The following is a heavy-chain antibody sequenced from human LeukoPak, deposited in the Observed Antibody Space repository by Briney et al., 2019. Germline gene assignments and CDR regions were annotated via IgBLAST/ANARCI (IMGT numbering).Heavy chain of an antibody. CDR1: GFPFSNYW. V-gene: IGHV3-74*01. J-gene: IGHJ4*02. CDR3: ATVSRSSGRGYFDY. Sequence: QPGGSLRLSCAASGFPFSNYWMHWVRQAPGKGLVWVSRKNSDGSSTSYADSVKGRFTISRDNAKNTLYLQMNSLRAEDAAVYYCATVSRSSGRGYFDYWGPGTLVTVSS. CDR2: KNSDGSST. D-gene: IGHD6-19*01.